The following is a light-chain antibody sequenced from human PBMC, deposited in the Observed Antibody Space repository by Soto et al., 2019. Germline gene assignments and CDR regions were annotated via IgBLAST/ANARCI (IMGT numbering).Light chain of an antibody. V-gene: IGLV2-14*01. CDR1: SSDVGGYNY. CDR3: SSYTSSSTLDV. Sequence: QSALTQPASVSGSPGQSITISCTGTSSDVGGYNYVSWYQQHPGKAPKLMIYEVSNRPSGVSNRFSGSKSGNTASLTISGLQAEDEADYYCSSYTSSSTLDVFGTGTEVT. J-gene: IGLJ1*01. CDR2: EVS.